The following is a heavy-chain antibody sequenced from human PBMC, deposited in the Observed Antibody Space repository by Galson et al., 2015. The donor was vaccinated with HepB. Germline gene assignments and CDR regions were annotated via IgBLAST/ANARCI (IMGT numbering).Heavy chain of an antibody. J-gene: IGHJ6*03. D-gene: IGHD3-10*01. CDR3: AKGHRQGAGRLYFYYYYYMDV. V-gene: IGHV3-23*01. Sequence: SLRLSCAASGFTFNSYGMNWIRQTPGKGLEWVSAISGTGDKTYTADSVKGRFTISRDNSRNTVYLQMNNLRGEDTAIYYCAKGHRQGAGRLYFYYYYYMDVWGKGTTVTVSS. CDR1: GFTFNSYG. CDR2: ISGTGDKT.